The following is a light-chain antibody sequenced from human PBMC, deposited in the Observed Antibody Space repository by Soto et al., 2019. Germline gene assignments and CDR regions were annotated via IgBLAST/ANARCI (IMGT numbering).Light chain of an antibody. CDR1: QSVSSY. Sequence: EIVLTQSPGTLSLSPGERATLSCRASQSVSSYLAWYQRKPGQAPRLLIYGASSRATGIPDRFSGSGSGTDFTLTISRLEPEDFVVYYCQQYGGSPQTFGQGTKVDIK. CDR2: GAS. J-gene: IGKJ1*01. CDR3: QQYGGSPQT. V-gene: IGKV3-20*01.